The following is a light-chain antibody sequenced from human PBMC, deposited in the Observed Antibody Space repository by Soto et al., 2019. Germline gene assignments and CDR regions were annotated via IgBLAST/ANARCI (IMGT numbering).Light chain of an antibody. CDR1: QSLVSSDGNTY. V-gene: IGKV2-30*01. Sequence: DVVMTQSPLSLPVTLGQPASISCRSSQSLVSSDGNTYLNWFHQRPGQSPRRLIYKVSNRDSVVPDRFSGSGSGTDFTLEISRVEVEDVGVYYCMQGTRWPHTFCHGTKLEIK. J-gene: IGKJ2*01. CDR2: KVS. CDR3: MQGTRWPHT.